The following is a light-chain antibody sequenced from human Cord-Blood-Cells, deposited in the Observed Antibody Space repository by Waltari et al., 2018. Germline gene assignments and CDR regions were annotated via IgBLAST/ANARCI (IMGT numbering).Light chain of an antibody. CDR1: QSVSSY. CDR2: DAS. CDR3: QQRSNWPPIT. Sequence: IVLTQSPATLSLSPGERATLSCMASQSVSSYLACYQQNPGQSPRLLIYDASNSATGIPARFSGSGSGTDFTLTIRSLESEDFAVYYWQQRSNWPPITFGQGTRLEIK. J-gene: IGKJ5*01. V-gene: IGKV3-11*01.